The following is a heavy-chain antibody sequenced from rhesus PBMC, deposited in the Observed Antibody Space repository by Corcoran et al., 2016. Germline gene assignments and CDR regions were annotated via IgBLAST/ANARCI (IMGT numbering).Heavy chain of an antibody. V-gene: IGHV4-143*01. D-gene: IGHD4-23*01. CDR2: IYGIGGNT. Sequence: QVQLQESGPGLVKPSETLSLTCTVSGGSISDSYYWSGIRQPPGKVLEWMGRIYGIGGNTNYNPSLKSRVTISRDTSKNQFSLKLSSVTAADTAVYYCARLNTVTSPYFDYWGQGVLVTVSS. CDR3: ARLNTVTSPYFDY. CDR1: GGSISDSYY. J-gene: IGHJ4*01.